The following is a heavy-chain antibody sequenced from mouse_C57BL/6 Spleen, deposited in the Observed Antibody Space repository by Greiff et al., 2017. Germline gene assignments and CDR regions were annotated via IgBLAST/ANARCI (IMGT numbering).Heavy chain of an antibody. V-gene: IGHV14-3*01. CDR1: GFNITNTY. J-gene: IGHJ1*03. D-gene: IGHD1-1*01. CDR3: ARDGSTYWYFDV. CDR2: IDPANGNT. Sequence: EVKLQESVAELVRPGASVKLSCTASGFNITNTYMHWVKQMPEQGLEWIGRIDPANGNTKYAPKFQGKATITADTSSNTAYLQLSSLTSEDTAIYYCARDGSTYWYFDVWGTGTTVTVSS.